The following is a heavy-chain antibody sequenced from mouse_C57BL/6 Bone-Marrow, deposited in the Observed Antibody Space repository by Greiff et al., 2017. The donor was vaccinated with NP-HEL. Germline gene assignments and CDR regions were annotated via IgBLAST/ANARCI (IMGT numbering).Heavy chain of an antibody. Sequence: VQLQQPGAELVRPGTSVKLSCKASGYTFTSYWMHWVKQRPGQGLEWIGVIDPSDSYTNYNQKFKGKATLTVDTSSSTAYMQLSSLTSEDSAVYDCARPHYYGSSHWYFDVWGTGTTVTVSS. CDR2: IDPSDSYT. J-gene: IGHJ1*03. V-gene: IGHV1-59*01. CDR1: GYTFTSYW. CDR3: ARPHYYGSSHWYFDV. D-gene: IGHD1-1*01.